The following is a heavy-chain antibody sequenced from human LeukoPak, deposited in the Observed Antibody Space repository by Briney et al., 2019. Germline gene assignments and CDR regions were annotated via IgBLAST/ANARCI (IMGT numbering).Heavy chain of an antibody. V-gene: IGHV3-48*04. CDR1: GFTFSSYW. CDR3: ARGPSIAARYDAFDI. Sequence: GGSLRLSCAASGFTFSSYWMNWVRQAPGKGLEWVSYISSSGNTISYADSVKGRFTISRDNAKNSLYLQVISLGAEDTAVYYCARGPSIAARYDAFDIWGQGAMVTVSS. CDR2: ISSSGNTI. J-gene: IGHJ3*02. D-gene: IGHD6-6*01.